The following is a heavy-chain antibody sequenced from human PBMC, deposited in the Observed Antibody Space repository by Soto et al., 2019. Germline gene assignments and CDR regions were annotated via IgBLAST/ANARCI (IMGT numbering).Heavy chain of an antibody. J-gene: IGHJ4*02. CDR3: TTYDYSWGNSRIRGAY. D-gene: IGHD3-16*02. Sequence: EVQLVESGGGLVKPGGSLRLSCAASGFPFSYAWMSWVRQAPGEGLEWVARIKSETDGGTTDYAAPVEGRFSISRHDSKTTLDRQMNNLKTEDTAVYYWTTYDYSWGNSRIRGAYWGQGTLVTVSS. CDR2: IKSETDGGTT. CDR1: GFPFSYAW. V-gene: IGHV3-15*01.